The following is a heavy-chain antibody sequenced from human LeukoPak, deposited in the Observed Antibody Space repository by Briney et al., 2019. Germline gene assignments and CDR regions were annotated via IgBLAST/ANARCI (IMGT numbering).Heavy chain of an antibody. J-gene: IGHJ4*02. D-gene: IGHD6-13*01. CDR1: GFTFSSYN. CDR2: ISRAYNYI. Sequence: GGSLRLSCTASGFTFSSYNMNWVRQAPGKGLEWVSSISRAYNYIYYADSVEGRFTISRDNAKNSLYLQMDSLRAEDTAVYYCARQDIVERTAAAGIWGRIGKRGINFDYWGQGTLVTVPS. V-gene: IGHV3-21*01. CDR3: ARQDIVERTAAAGIWGRIGKRGINFDY.